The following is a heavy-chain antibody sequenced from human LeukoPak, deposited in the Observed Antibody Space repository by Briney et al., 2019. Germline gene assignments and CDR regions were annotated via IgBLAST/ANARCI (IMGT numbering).Heavy chain of an antibody. CDR1: GYSVSRGYY. CDR2: IYHTGST. J-gene: IGHJ4*02. CDR3: ARAGWTITSGSDY. D-gene: IGHD5-24*01. Sequence: SETLSLTCAVSGYSVSRGYYWAWSRQPPREGLERIGTIYHTGSTYYTPSLGSRVTISVDTSKNEFSLNLNSVTAADTAVYYCARAGWTITSGSDYWGQGALVTVSS. V-gene: IGHV4-38-2*01.